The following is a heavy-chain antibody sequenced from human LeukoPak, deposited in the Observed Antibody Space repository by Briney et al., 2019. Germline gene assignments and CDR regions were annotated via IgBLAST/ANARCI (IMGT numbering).Heavy chain of an antibody. D-gene: IGHD5-24*01. CDR1: GFIVSSNY. CDR3: ARDLDDYNTLPPFFQH. V-gene: IGHV3-66*01. J-gene: IGHJ1*01. Sequence: GGSLRLSCAASGFIVSSNYMTWVRQAPGKGLEWLSVIYSDGTTYYADSVKGRFIVPRDNSQNMLYLQMNSLRAEDTAVYYCARDLDDYNTLPPFFQHWGQGTLVTVSS. CDR2: IYSDGTT.